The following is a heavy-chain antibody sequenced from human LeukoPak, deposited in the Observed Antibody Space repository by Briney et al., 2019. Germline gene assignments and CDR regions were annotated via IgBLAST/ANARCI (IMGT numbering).Heavy chain of an antibody. CDR3: ARRYCSGGSCYSDNWFGP. J-gene: IGHJ5*02. Sequence: LSDTLSLTCTVSGGSISSISYYWGWIRQPPGKGLEWIGSIYYSGSTYYNPSLKSRVTISVDTSKNQFSLKLSSVTAADTAVYYCARRYCSGGSCYSDNWFGPWGQGTLVTVSS. D-gene: IGHD2-15*01. V-gene: IGHV4-39*01. CDR2: IYYSGST. CDR1: GGSISSISYY.